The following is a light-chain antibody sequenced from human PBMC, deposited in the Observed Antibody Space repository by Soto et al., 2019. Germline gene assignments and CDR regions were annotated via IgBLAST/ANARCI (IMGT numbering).Light chain of an antibody. CDR1: SSNIGAGYD. V-gene: IGLV1-40*01. CDR3: QSYDSRLTVV. Sequence: QSVLTQPPSVSGAPGQRVTISCTGSSSNIGAGYDVHWYQQVPGTAPKLLIYGNINRPSGVPDRFSGSKSGTSASLAITGLQADDEADYHCQSYDSRLTVVFGGGTKVTVL. CDR2: GNI. J-gene: IGLJ2*01.